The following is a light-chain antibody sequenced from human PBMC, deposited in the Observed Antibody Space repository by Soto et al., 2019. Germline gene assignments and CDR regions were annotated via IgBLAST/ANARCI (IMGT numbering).Light chain of an antibody. CDR3: QQYGSSPLFT. CDR1: QSVSSSY. Sequence: EIVLTQSPGTLSLSPGERATLSCRASQSVSSSYLAWYQQRPGQAPRLLIYGASSRATGIPDRFSGTGSGTEFTLSIRRLEPDDFARYYWQQYGSSPLFTFGPGTKVDIK. CDR2: GAS. V-gene: IGKV3-20*01. J-gene: IGKJ3*01.